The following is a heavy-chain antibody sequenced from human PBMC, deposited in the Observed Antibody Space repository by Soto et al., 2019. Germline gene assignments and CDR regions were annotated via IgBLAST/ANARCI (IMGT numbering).Heavy chain of an antibody. CDR1: GIVFSDY. CDR3: ARLPFPWGWFDP. J-gene: IGHJ5*02. Sequence: QVQLVESGGGLVKPGGSLRLSCAASGIVFSDYMSWVRQAPGKGLEWLSYISGSGRTIYSADSVKVRFTISRDNATNSLYLQMNNVRTEDTAVYYCARLPFPWGWFDPWGQGTLVTVSS. V-gene: IGHV3-11*01. D-gene: IGHD3-16*01. CDR2: ISGSGRTI.